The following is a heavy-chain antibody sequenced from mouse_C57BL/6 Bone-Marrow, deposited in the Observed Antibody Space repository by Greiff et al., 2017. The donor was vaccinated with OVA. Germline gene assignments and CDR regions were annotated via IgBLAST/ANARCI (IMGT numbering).Heavy chain of an antibody. D-gene: IGHD1-1*01. CDR3: ARSTVVHFDY. CDR1: GYTFTDYY. Sequence: VKLQESGAELVRPGASVKLSCKASGYTFTDYYINWVKQRPGQGLEWIARIYPGSGNTYYNEKFKGKATLTAEKSSSTAYMQLSSLTSEDSAVYFCARSTVVHFDYWGQGTTLTVSS. J-gene: IGHJ2*01. CDR2: IYPGSGNT. V-gene: IGHV1-76*01.